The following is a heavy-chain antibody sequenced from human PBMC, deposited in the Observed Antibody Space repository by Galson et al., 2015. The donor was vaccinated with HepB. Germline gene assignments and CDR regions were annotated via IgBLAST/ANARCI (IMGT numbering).Heavy chain of an antibody. V-gene: IGHV1-46*01. CDR2: ITPSGGST. D-gene: IGHD5-18*01. J-gene: IGHJ4*02. Sequence: SVKVSCKASGYTFTSYYLHWLRQAPGQGLEWMGVITPSGGSTNYAQKFQGRVTMTRDTSTSTVYMELSSLRSEDTAVYYCARVGSSYGDFDYWGQGTLVTVSS. CDR3: ARVGSSYGDFDY. CDR1: GYTFTSYY.